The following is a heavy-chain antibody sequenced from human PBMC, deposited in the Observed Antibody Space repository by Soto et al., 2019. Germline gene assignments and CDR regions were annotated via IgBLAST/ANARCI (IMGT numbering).Heavy chain of an antibody. D-gene: IGHD2-8*02. J-gene: IGHJ5*02. V-gene: IGHV5-10-1*01. CDR1: GYSFTSYW. CDR3: ARLIVLAAAPPNWFDP. Sequence: GESLKISCKGSGYSFTSYWISWVRQMPGKGLEWMGRIDPSDSYTIYSPSFQGHVTISADKSISTAYLQWSSLKASDTAMYYCARLIVLAAAPPNWFDPWGQGTLVTVS. CDR2: IDPSDSYT.